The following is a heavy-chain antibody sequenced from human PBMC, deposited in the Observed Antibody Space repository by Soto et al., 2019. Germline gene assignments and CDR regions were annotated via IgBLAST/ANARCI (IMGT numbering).Heavy chain of an antibody. D-gene: IGHD6-13*01. CDR1: GGSISSNY. Sequence: SETLSLMCTVSGGSISSNYWTWIRQPPGKGLEWIGYVYNSGSTNYNPSLKSRVTISEDTSKSQFSLKVNSMTAADTAVYYCARYRREAVAGYTLDNWGQGILVT. CDR2: VYNSGST. V-gene: IGHV4-59*01. CDR3: ARYRREAVAGYTLDN. J-gene: IGHJ4*02.